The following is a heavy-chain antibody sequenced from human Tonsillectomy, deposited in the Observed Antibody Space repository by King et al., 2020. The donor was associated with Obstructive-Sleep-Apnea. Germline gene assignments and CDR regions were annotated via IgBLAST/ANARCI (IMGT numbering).Heavy chain of an antibody. D-gene: IGHD3-22*01. V-gene: IGHV3-9*01. CDR2: ISWNSGSI. Sequence: VQLVESGGGLVQPGRSLRLSCAASGFTFDDYAMHWVRQAPGKGLEWVSGISWNSGSIGYADSVKGRFTISRDNAKNSLYLQMNSLRAEDTALYYCAKDYDSSGYYRYYFDYWGQGTLVTVSS. J-gene: IGHJ4*02. CDR1: GFTFDDYA. CDR3: AKDYDSSGYYRYYFDY.